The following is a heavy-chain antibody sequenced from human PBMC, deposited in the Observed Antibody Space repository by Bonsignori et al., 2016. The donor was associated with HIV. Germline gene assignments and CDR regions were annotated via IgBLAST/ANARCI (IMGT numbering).Heavy chain of an antibody. Sequence: QVVLQESGPGLVKPSETLSLTCDVSGHSISSACFCGWIRQPPGKGLEWIGSMDHTGYTYYNPSLRSRVTMLVDTSKNQFSLRLTSVSAADTAVYYCARDVPSTSWVATDPNHYYGMGRLGPRDHGHR. CDR3: ARDVPSTSWVATDPNHYYGMGR. V-gene: IGHV4-38-2*02. D-gene: IGHD5-12*01. J-gene: IGHJ6*02. CDR1: GHSISSACF. CDR2: MDHTGYT.